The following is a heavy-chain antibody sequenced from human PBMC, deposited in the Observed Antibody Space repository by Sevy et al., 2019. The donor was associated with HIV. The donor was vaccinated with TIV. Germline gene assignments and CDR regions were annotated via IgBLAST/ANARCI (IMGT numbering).Heavy chain of an antibody. V-gene: IGHV3-7*01. CDR1: GFTFSSSS. J-gene: IGHJ4*02. Sequence: GGSLRLPCAASGFTFSSSSMTWVRQAPGKGLEWVATISQGGSEEYYVDSVKGRFTISRDNAKNSLYLQMNSLSAVDTAVYFCARFVSLGYWGQGTLVTVSS. D-gene: IGHD6-13*01. CDR2: ISQGGSEE. CDR3: ARFVSLGY.